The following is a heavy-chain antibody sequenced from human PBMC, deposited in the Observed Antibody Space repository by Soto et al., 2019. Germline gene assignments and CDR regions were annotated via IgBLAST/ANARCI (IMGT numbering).Heavy chain of an antibody. D-gene: IGHD4-4*01. Sequence: SETLSLTCAVYGGSFSGYYWSWIRQPPGKGLEWIGEINHSGSTNYNPSLKSRVTISVDTSKNQFSLKLSSVTAADTAVYYCVRVPNYSNYPPSYYYYMDVWGKGTTVTVSS. J-gene: IGHJ6*03. V-gene: IGHV4-34*01. CDR3: VRVPNYSNYPPSYYYYMDV. CDR1: GGSFSGYY. CDR2: INHSGST.